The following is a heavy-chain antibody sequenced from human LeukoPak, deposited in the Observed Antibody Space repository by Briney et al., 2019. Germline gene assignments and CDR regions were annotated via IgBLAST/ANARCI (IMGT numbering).Heavy chain of an antibody. J-gene: IGHJ4*02. V-gene: IGHV3-23*01. CDR1: GFTFSSYA. CDR3: AKLVSGRYYYGSGSQADY. CDR2: ISGSGGST. D-gene: IGHD3-10*01. Sequence: PGGSLRLSCAASGFTFSSYAMSWVRQAPGKGLEWVSAISGSGGSTYSADSVKGWFTISRDNSKNTLYLQMNSLRAEDTAVYYCAKLVSGRYYYGSGSQADYWGQGTLVTVSS.